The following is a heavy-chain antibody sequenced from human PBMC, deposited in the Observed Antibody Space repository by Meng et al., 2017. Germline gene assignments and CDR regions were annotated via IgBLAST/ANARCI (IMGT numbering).Heavy chain of an antibody. CDR3: ARLGFDGFFTLYCRSVFFFDS. CDR2: VHHSGSM. J-gene: IGHJ4*02. D-gene: IGHD3-9*01. Sequence: ESLKISCTLSGDSLSSGTHYWGWIRQPPGKGLEWSGSVHHSGSMYYNQSLKSRVTLSLDSSKNLFSLKLKSVTAADTALYFCARLGFDGFFTLYCRSVFFFDSWGQGTLVTVSS. V-gene: IGHV4-39*07. CDR1: GDSLSSGTHY.